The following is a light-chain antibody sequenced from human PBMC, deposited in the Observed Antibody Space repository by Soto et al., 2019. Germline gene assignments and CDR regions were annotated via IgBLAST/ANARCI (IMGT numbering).Light chain of an antibody. CDR2: GNN. CDR1: SSNIGSNT. V-gene: IGLV1-44*01. J-gene: IGLJ2*01. Sequence: QSVLTQPPSASGTPGQRVTISCSGSSSNIGSNTVNWYQQFPGTAPKLLIYGNNQRPSGVPDRFSGSKSGTSASLAISGLHSEDEADYYCAAWDDSLKGVFGGGTKLPVL. CDR3: AAWDDSLKGV.